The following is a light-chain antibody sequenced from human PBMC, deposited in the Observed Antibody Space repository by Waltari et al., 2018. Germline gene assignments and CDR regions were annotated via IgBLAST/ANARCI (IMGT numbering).Light chain of an antibody. CDR3: SSYIDSSTLEL. CDR2: DVS. CDR1: SSDVGDYNY. V-gene: IGLV2-14*03. J-gene: IGLJ2*01. Sequence: QSALTQPASVSGSPGQSITIPCTGTSSDVGDYNYLPWYQQHPGKAPKLMIYDVSNRPSGVSNRFSGSKSGNTASLTISGLQAEDEADYYCSSYIDSSTLELFGGGTSLTVL.